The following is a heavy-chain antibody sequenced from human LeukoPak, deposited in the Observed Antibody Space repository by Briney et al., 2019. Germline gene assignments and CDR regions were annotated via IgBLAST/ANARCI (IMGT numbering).Heavy chain of an antibody. CDR1: GGSISSYY. Sequence: SETLSLTCTVSGGSISSYYWSWIRQPAGKGLEWIGRIYTSGSTNYNPSLKSRVTMSVDTSKNQFSLKLSSVTAADTAVYYCARDRAVAGRPTFFDYWGQGTLVTVSP. V-gene: IGHV4-4*07. D-gene: IGHD6-19*01. CDR3: ARDRAVAGRPTFFDY. CDR2: IYTSGST. J-gene: IGHJ4*02.